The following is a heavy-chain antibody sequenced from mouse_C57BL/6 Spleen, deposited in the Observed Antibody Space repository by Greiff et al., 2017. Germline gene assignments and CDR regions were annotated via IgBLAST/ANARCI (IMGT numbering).Heavy chain of an antibody. V-gene: IGHV1-55*01. D-gene: IGHD1-1*01. CDR2: IYPGSGST. Sequence: QVQLQQPGAELVKPGASVKMSCKASGYTFTSYWITWVKQRPGQGLEWIGDIYPGSGSTTYNEKFKSKATLTVDTSSSTAYMQLSSLTSEDSAVYYCARVPTVVAKNYLDYWGQGTTLTVSS. CDR1: GYTFTSYW. CDR3: ARVPTVVAKNYLDY. J-gene: IGHJ2*01.